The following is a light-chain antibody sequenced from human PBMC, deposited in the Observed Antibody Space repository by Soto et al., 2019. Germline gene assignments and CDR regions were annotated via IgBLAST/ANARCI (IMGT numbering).Light chain of an antibody. CDR1: QSIRTD. CDR3: QQYNKWPQWT. J-gene: IGKJ1*01. V-gene: IGKV3-15*01. CDR2: SAS. Sequence: EVVMTQSPATLSVSPGERATLSCRASQSIRTDLAWYQQTPGQAPSLLIFSASTRATGVPARFSGSGSGTEFTLTISSLQSEDFAVYYCQQYNKWPQWTFGQGTKVDI.